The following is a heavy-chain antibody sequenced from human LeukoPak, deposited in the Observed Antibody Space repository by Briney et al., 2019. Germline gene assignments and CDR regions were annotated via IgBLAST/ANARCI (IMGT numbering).Heavy chain of an antibody. V-gene: IGHV5-51*01. CDR3: ARHRGSGSREQNDNWSDP. D-gene: IGHD3-10*01. Sequence: GESLRISCKGSGYDFTTYWIGWVRQMPGKGLEWMGIIYPGDSDTRYSPSFQGQVTISADKSISTAYLQWSSLKASDTAMYYCARHRGSGSREQNDNWSDPWGQGTLVTVSS. CDR1: GYDFTTYW. CDR2: IYPGDSDT. J-gene: IGHJ5*02.